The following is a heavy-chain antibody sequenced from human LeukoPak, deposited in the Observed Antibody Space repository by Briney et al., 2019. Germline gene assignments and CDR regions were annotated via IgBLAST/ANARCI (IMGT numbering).Heavy chain of an antibody. CDR1: GYSFTNYW. D-gene: IGHD2-15*01. CDR2: ISTGDSDT. CDR3: ARRDRGGRDRYCSGGSCSLGWLDP. J-gene: IGHJ5*02. Sequence: GEVLKTSCKGAGYSFTNYWLGWGRPLPGKGLGWIGIISTGDSDTRYSTSLAGQATTSATKSIRTAFLQWSSLKASETAMYYCARRDRGGRDRYCSGGSCSLGWLDPWGEGTLVTVSS. V-gene: IGHV5-51*01.